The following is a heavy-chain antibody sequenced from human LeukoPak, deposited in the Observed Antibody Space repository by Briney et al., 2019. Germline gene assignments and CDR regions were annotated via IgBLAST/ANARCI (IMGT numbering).Heavy chain of an antibody. CDR2: ITSTGGTT. J-gene: IGHJ3*02. Sequence: GGSLRLSRAASGFTFSNYAMSWVRQAPGKGLDWVSGITSTGGTTYYADSVQGRFTISRDNSRNTLYLQMNSLRAEDTAVYYCAKDGRNSPLMWGQGTVVSVSS. CDR1: GFTFSNYA. V-gene: IGHV3-23*01. CDR3: AKDGRNSPLM. D-gene: IGHD2/OR15-2a*01.